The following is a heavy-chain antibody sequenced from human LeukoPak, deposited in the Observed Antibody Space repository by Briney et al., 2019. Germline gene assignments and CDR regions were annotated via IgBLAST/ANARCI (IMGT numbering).Heavy chain of an antibody. CDR2: FDPEDGET. CDR1: GYTLTELS. Sequence: ASVKVSCKVSGYTLTELSMHWVRQAPGKGLEWMGGFDPEDGETIYAQKFQGRVTITADESTSTAYMELSSLRSEDTAVYYCARGEYYDFWSGYHAYFDYWGQGTLVTVSS. CDR3: ARGEYYDFWSGYHAYFDY. D-gene: IGHD3-3*01. V-gene: IGHV1-24*01. J-gene: IGHJ4*02.